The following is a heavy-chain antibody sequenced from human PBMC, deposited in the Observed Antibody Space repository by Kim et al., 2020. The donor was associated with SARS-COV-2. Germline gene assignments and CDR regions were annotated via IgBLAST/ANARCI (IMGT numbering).Heavy chain of an antibody. J-gene: IGHJ6*01. V-gene: IGHV3-48*03. CDR2: ISTSGSTI. CDR1: GFTFSTYE. D-gene: IGHD2-2*01. Sequence: GGSLRLSCAASGFTFSTYEINWVRQAPGKGLEWISYISTSGSTIYYADSVKGRFTISRDNAKSSLSLQMNGLRAEDTAVYYCARSLYCSSVSCFFCMDV. CDR3: ARSLYCSSVSCFFCMDV.